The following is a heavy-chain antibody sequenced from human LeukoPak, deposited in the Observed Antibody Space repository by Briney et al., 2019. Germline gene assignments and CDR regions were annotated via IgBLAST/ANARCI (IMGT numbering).Heavy chain of an antibody. D-gene: IGHD3-22*01. CDR3: ARVYNDSSGYRPLRA. CDR2: IIPIFGTA. V-gene: IGHV1-69*06. CDR1: GGTFSSYA. Sequence: SVKVSCKASGGTFSSYAISWVRQAPGQGLEWMGGIIPIFGTANYAQKFQGRVTITADKSTSTAYMELSSLRSEDTAVYYCARVYNDSSGYRPLRAWGQGTLVTVSS. J-gene: IGHJ5*02.